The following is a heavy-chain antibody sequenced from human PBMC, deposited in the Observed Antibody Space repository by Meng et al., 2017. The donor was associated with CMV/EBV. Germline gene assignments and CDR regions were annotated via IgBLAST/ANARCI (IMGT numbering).Heavy chain of an antibody. V-gene: IGHV1-2*06. J-gene: IGHJ4*02. Sequence: QVQVGKPGRQVKKPGGSVKVSCNASGYRFIGHYIHWVRQAPGQGLEWMGRINPNSAGTNYVEKFQGRVTMTRDTSNNIVYMELTRLTSDDTAVYYCTRSWIDSFTPDFDYWGQGTLVTVSS. CDR1: GYRFIGHY. CDR2: INPNSAGT. D-gene: IGHD2-2*03. CDR3: TRSWIDSFTPDFDY.